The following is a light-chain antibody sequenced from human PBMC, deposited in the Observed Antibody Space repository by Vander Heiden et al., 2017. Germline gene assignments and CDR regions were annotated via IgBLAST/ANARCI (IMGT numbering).Light chain of an antibody. V-gene: IGLV1-44*01. Sequence: QSVLTQPPSVSATPGQRVTISCSGGSSNIGSTTVNWYQQLPGAAPKLLIYTNNQRPSGVPNRFSGSKSDSSASLAISGLQSEDEADYYCAAWDDSLNAYVFGTGTKVTVL. CDR3: AAWDDSLNAYV. J-gene: IGLJ1*01. CDR1: SSNIGSTT. CDR2: TNN.